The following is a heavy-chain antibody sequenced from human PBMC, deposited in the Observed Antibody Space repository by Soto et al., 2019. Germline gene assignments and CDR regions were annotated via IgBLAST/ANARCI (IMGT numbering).Heavy chain of an antibody. CDR1: GYTFTSYA. D-gene: IGHD1-1*01. CDR2: INAGNGST. CDR3: ARLTKATPDYYFDY. Sequence: ASVKVSCKASGYTFTSYAMHWVRQAPGQRLEWMGWINAGNGSTKYSQKFQGRVTITRDTSASTAYMGLSSLRSEDTAVYYCARLTKATPDYYFDYWGQGTLVTVSS. J-gene: IGHJ4*02. V-gene: IGHV1-3*01.